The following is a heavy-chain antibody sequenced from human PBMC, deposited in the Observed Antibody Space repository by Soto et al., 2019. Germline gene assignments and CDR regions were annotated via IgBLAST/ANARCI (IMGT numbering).Heavy chain of an antibody. J-gene: IGHJ5*02. V-gene: IGHV3-7*01. Sequence: GGSLRLSCAASAFTFSSHWMSWVRQAPGKGLAWVANINQDGSEKYYVDSVKGRFTISRDNAKNSLYLQMNSLRAEDTALYYCARRGGRDVVLVPPAPSWFDPWGQGTLVTVSS. CDR2: INQDGSEK. D-gene: IGHD2-2*01. CDR1: AFTFSSHW. CDR3: ARRGGRDVVLVPPAPSWFDP.